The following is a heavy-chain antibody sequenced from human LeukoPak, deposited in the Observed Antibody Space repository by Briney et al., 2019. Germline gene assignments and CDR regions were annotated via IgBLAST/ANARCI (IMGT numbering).Heavy chain of an antibody. D-gene: IGHD2-15*01. J-gene: IGHJ6*03. CDR3: AKIPRGGYMDV. V-gene: IGHV3-11*01. Sequence: GGSLRLSCAASGFTFSDYYMSWIRQAPGKGLEWLSYISSSGSTIHYADSVKGRFTISRDNAKNSLYLQMNSLRAEDTAVYYCAKIPRGGYMDVWGKGTTVTVSS. CDR2: ISSSGSTI. CDR1: GFTFSDYY.